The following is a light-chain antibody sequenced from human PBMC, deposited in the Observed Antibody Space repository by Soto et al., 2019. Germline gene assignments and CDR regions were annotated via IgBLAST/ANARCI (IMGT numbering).Light chain of an antibody. Sequence: QSVPTQPASVSGSPGQSITISCTGTSSDVGGYNYVSWYQQHPGKAPKLVISQVTNRPSGVSNRFSGSKSGNTAFLTISGLQAEDEADYYSCSYTSSITWVFGGGTKLTVL. CDR2: QVT. J-gene: IGLJ3*02. V-gene: IGLV2-14*01. CDR3: CSYTSSITWV. CDR1: SSDVGGYNY.